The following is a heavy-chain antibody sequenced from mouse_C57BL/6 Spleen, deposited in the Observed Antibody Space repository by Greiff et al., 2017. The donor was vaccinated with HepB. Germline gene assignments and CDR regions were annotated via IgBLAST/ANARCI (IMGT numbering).Heavy chain of an antibody. J-gene: IGHJ3*01. Sequence: EVHLVESGGGLVKPGGSLKLSCAASGFTFSDYGMHWVRQAPEKGLEWVAYISSGSSTIYYADSVKGRFTISRDNAKNTLFLQMTSLRSEDTAMYYCARGYYDYDEAFAYWGQGTLVTVSA. CDR2: ISSGSSTI. CDR1: GFTFSDYG. V-gene: IGHV5-17*01. D-gene: IGHD2-4*01. CDR3: ARGYYDYDEAFAY.